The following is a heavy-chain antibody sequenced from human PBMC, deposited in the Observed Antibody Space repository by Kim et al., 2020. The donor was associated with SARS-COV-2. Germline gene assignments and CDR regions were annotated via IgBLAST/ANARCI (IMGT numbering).Heavy chain of an antibody. V-gene: IGHV7-4-1*02. Sequence: ASVKVSCKASGYTFTSYAMNWVRQAPGQGLEWMGWINTNTGNPTYAQGFTGRFVFSLDTSVSTAYLQISSLKAEDTAVYYCARDPAPYNDILTGDYGDFDYWGQGTLVTVSS. CDR3: ARDPAPYNDILTGDYGDFDY. J-gene: IGHJ4*02. D-gene: IGHD3-9*01. CDR2: INTNTGNP. CDR1: GYTFTSYA.